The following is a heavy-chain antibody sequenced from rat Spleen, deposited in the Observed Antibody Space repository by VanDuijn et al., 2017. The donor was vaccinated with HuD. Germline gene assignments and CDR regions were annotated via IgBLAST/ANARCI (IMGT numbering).Heavy chain of an antibody. CDR2: ISTGGGST. V-gene: IGHV5-27*01. J-gene: IGHJ2*01. Sequence: EVQLVESGGGLVQPKESLKISCAASGFTFSNYYMAWVRQAPTKGLEWVAYISTGGGSTYYRDSVKGRFTISRDDARSTLYLQMDSLRSEDTATYYCTTMVGWGQGVMVTVSS. CDR3: TTMVG. CDR1: GFTFSNYY. D-gene: IGHD1-1*01.